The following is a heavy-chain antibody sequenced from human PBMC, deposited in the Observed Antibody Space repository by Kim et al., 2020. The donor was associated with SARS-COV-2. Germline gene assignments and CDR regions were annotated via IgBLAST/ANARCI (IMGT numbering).Heavy chain of an antibody. CDR2: ISYDGSNK. CDR1: GFTFSSYG. J-gene: IGHJ4*01. D-gene: IGHD3-3*01. CDR3: AGATYYDFWSGYYPY. Sequence: GGSLRLSCAASGFTFSSYGMHWVRQAPGKGLEWVAVISYDGSNKYYADSVKGRFTISRDNSKNTLYLQMNSLRAEDTAVYYCAGATYYDFWSGYYPYWG. V-gene: IGHV3-30*03.